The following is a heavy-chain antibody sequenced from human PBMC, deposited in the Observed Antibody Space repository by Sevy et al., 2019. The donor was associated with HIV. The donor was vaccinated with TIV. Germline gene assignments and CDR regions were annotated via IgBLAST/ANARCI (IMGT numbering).Heavy chain of an antibody. J-gene: IGHJ4*02. V-gene: IGHV3-49*03. Sequence: GGSLRLSCTSSGFTFGDYAMSWFRQAPGKGLEWVAFIRRNSHEPSGGTTEYAASVKGRFTISRDDSKSIAYLQMNSLKTEDTAVYYCTRALATADTPEYYLDYWGQGILVTVSS. CDR2: IRRNSHEPSGGTT. CDR1: GFTFGDYA. D-gene: IGHD5-12*01. CDR3: TRALATADTPEYYLDY.